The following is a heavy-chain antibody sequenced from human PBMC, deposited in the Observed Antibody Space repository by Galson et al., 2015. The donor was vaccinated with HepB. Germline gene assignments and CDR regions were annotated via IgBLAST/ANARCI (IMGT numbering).Heavy chain of an antibody. V-gene: IGHV3-21*01. CDR1: GFTFSTYS. CDR3: ARDRVDSSGWYDWFDP. Sequence: SLRLSCAAAGFTFSTYSMNWVRQAPGKGLEWVSSITSSSSYIYYADSVKGRFTISRDNAKNSPYLQMNSLRAEDTAVYYCARDRVDSSGWYDWFDPWGQGTLVTVSS. D-gene: IGHD6-19*01. CDR2: ITSSSSYI. J-gene: IGHJ5*02.